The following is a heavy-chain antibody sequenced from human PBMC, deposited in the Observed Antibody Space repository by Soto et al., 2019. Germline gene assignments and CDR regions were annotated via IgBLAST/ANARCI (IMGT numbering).Heavy chain of an antibody. V-gene: IGHV4-30-4*01. CDR2: ISYSGRT. D-gene: IGHD3-16*02. J-gene: IGHJ4*02. CDR1: GGSISSGDYY. CDR3: ARDARNSFGGVIDDDY. Sequence: SETLSLTCTVSGGSISSGDYYWSWIRQPPGKGLEWIGYISYSGRTYYNPSLQSRVTISVDTSKNQFSLKLSSATAADTAVYYCARDARNSFGGVIDDDYWGQGTLVTV.